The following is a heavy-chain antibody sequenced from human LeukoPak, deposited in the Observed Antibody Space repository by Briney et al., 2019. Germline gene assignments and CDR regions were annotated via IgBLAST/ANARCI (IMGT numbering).Heavy chain of an antibody. CDR1: GGSFSGYY. D-gene: IGHD5-12*01. J-gene: IGHJ6*03. CDR2: INHSGST. Sequence: SETLSLTCAVYGGSFSGYYWSWIRQPPGKGLEWIGEINHSGSTNYNPSLKSRVTISVDTSKNQFSLKLSSVTAADTAVYYCARTNSGYDTDYYYYYMDVWGKGTTVTISS. CDR3: ARTNSGYDTDYYYYYMDV. V-gene: IGHV4-34*01.